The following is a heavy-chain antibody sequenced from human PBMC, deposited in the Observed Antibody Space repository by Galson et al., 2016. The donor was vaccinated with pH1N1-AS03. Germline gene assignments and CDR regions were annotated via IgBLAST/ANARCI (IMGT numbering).Heavy chain of an antibody. V-gene: IGHV3-9*01. Sequence: LRLSCAASRFTFNGYAMHWVRQAPGKGLEWVSSISWNSGNIDYADSVKGRFTLSRDDAKNSLFLQMNSLRTEDTAFYYCVKSGTYSSSRGWFDSWGQGTMVTVSS. CDR3: VKSGTYSSSRGWFDS. D-gene: IGHD6-13*01. CDR2: ISWNSGNI. CDR1: RFTFNGYA. J-gene: IGHJ3*01.